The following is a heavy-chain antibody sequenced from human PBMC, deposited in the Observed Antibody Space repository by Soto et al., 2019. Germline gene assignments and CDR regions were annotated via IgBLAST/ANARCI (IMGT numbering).Heavy chain of an antibody. D-gene: IGHD2-2*03. J-gene: IGHJ6*02. CDR3: AKDIGPVDIVVVPATSYGMDV. CDR1: GFTSDDYA. CDR2: ISWDGGST. Sequence: GGSLRLSCAASGFTSDDYAMHWVRQAPGKGLEWVSLISWDGGSTYYADSVKGRFTISRDNSKNSLYLQMNSLRAEDTALYYCAKDIGPVDIVVVPATSYGMDVWGQGTTVTVSS. V-gene: IGHV3-43D*04.